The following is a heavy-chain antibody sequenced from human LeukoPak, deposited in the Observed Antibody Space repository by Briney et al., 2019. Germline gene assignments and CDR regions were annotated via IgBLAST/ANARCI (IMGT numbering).Heavy chain of an antibody. CDR3: AKKWGVGTTTLDYFDY. CDR1: GFTFSSYW. D-gene: IGHD1-26*01. J-gene: IGHJ4*02. V-gene: IGHV3-23*01. CDR2: ISGSAGST. Sequence: GGSLRLSCAASGFTFSSYWMHWVRQAPGKGLEWVSGISGSAGSTYYADSVKGRFTISRDNSKNTLYLQMNSLTDDDTAVYYCAKKWGVGTTTLDYFDYWGQGTLVTVSS.